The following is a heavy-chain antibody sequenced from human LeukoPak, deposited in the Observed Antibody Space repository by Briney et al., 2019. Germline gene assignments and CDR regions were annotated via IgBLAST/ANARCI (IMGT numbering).Heavy chain of an antibody. D-gene: IGHD3-3*01. Sequence: PSETLSLTCTVSGGSISSSSYYWGWIRQPPGKGLEWIGSIYYSGSTYYNPSLKSRVTISVDTSKNQFSLKLSSVTAADTAVYYCARRPYYDFWSGYWYYFGYWGQGTLVTVSS. V-gene: IGHV4-39*01. CDR3: ARRPYYDFWSGYWYYFGY. J-gene: IGHJ4*02. CDR2: IYYSGST. CDR1: GGSISSSSYY.